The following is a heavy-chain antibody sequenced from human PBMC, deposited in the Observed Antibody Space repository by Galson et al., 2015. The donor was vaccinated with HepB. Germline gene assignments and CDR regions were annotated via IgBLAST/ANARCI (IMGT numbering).Heavy chain of an antibody. CDR2: IKQDGSEK. Sequence: LRLSCAASGFPFSSYWMSWVRQAPGKGLEWVANIKQDGSEKYYVDSVKGRFTISRDNAKNSLYLQMNSLRAEDTAVYYCARDCGGDCYWAFDYWGQGTLVTVSS. CDR1: GFPFSSYW. V-gene: IGHV3-7*03. J-gene: IGHJ4*02. D-gene: IGHD2-21*02. CDR3: ARDCGGDCYWAFDY.